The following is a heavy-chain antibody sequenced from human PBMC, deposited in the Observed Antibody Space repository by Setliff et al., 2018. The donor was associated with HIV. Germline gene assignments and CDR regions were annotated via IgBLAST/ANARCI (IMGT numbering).Heavy chain of an antibody. CDR1: GGSISTGSYY. V-gene: IGHV4-61*02. J-gene: IGHJ3*02. Sequence: SETLSLTCTVSGGSISTGSYYWSWIRQPAGKGLEWIGRIYTSGSTNYNPSLKSRITISVDTSKKQFSLKLTSVTAADSAVYYCARVAGGVDAFDIWGQGTLVTVSS. CDR2: IYTSGST. D-gene: IGHD6-19*01. CDR3: ARVAGGVDAFDI.